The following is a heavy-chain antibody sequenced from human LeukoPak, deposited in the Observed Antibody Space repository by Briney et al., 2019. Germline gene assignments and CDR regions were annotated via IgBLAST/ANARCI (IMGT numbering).Heavy chain of an antibody. J-gene: IGHJ4*02. CDR2: IYYSGST. CDR1: GGSISSSSYY. CDR3: ARDNGGYNYFDY. V-gene: IGHV4-39*07. D-gene: IGHD2-8*01. Sequence: SETLSLTCTVSGGSISSSSYYWGWIRQPPGKGLEWIGSIYYSGSTYYNPSLKSRVTISVDTSKNQFSLKLSSVTAADTAVYYCARDNGGYNYFDYWGQGTLVTVSS.